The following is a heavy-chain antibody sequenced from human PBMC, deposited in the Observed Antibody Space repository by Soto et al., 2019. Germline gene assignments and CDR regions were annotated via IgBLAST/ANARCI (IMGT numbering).Heavy chain of an antibody. J-gene: IGHJ4*01. CDR3: ARDRGGGFGELLG. V-gene: IGHV3-23*01. D-gene: IGHD3-10*01. CDR2: ISGSGGST. Sequence: GGSLRLSCAASGFSFSSYAMSWVRQAPGKGLEWVSTISGSGGSTSYADSVRGRFTISRDNAKNTLYLQMNSLRAEDTAVYYCARDRGGGFGELLGWGQGTLVTVSS. CDR1: GFSFSSYA.